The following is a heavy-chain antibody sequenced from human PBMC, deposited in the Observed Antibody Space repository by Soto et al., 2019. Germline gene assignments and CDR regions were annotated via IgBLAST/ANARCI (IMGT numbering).Heavy chain of an antibody. D-gene: IGHD2-15*01. CDR2: IKRKTDGGTT. Sequence: ESGGGLVKPGGSLRLSCAASGFTFSNAWMNWVRQAPGKGLEWVGRIKRKTDGGTTDYAAPVKGRFTISRDDSKNTLYLQMNSLKTEDTAVYYCTTDAGSGGSCYTYHYYYYYGMDVWGQGTTVTVSS. J-gene: IGHJ6*02. CDR1: GFTFSNAW. CDR3: TTDAGSGGSCYTYHYYYYYGMDV. V-gene: IGHV3-15*07.